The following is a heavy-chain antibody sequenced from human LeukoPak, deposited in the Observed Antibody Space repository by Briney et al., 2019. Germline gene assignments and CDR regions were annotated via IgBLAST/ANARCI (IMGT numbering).Heavy chain of an antibody. CDR1: GFTFSSYS. Sequence: PGGSLRLSYAASGFTFSSYSMNWVRQAPGKGLEWVSYITSNGNSVYYAASVKGRFTISRDNAKNSLYLQVNSLTAEDTAVYYCARAGVDTSGYYYQGFDYWGQGTLVTVSS. J-gene: IGHJ4*02. D-gene: IGHD3-10*01. V-gene: IGHV3-48*04. CDR3: ARAGVDTSGYYYQGFDY. CDR2: ITSNGNSV.